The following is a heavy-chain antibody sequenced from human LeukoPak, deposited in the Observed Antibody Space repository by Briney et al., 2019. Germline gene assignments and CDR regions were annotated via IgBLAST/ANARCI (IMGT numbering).Heavy chain of an antibody. CDR1: GYTFTSYG. CDR3: ARVESIAAAGSPGDY. J-gene: IGHJ4*02. V-gene: IGHV1-18*01. D-gene: IGHD6-13*01. Sequence: ASVKVSCKASGYTFTSYGISWVRQAPGQGLEWMGWISAYNGNTNYAQKLQGRVTMTTDTSTSTAYMELRSLRSDDTAVYYCARVESIAAAGSPGDYWGQGTLVTVSS. CDR2: ISAYNGNT.